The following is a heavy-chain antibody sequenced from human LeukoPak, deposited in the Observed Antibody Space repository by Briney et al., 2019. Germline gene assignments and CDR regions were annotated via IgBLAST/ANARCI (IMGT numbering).Heavy chain of an antibody. J-gene: IGHJ4*02. CDR3: AKDRYRIAAAGELFDY. CDR1: GYTFTGYY. CDR2: ISYDGSNK. V-gene: IGHV3-30*18. Sequence: SCKASGYTFTGYYMHWVRQAPGKGLEWVAVISYDGSNKYYADSVKGRFTISRDNSKNTLYLQMNSLRAEDTAVYYCAKDRYRIAAAGELFDYWGQGTLVTVSS. D-gene: IGHD6-13*01.